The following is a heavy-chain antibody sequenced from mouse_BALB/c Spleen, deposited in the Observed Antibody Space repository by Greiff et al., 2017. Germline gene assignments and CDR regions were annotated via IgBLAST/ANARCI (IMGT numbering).Heavy chain of an antibody. V-gene: IGHV1-67*01. J-gene: IGHJ1*01. Sequence: VMLVESGPELVRPGVSVKISCKGSGYTFTDYAMHWVKQSHAKSLEWIGVISTYYGNTNYNQKFKGKATMTVDKSSSTAYMELARLTSEDSAIYYCARGYYDGYYGGYFDVWGAGTTVTVSS. CDR1: GYTFTDYA. CDR2: ISTYYGNT. D-gene: IGHD2-3*01. CDR3: ARGYYDGYYGGYFDV.